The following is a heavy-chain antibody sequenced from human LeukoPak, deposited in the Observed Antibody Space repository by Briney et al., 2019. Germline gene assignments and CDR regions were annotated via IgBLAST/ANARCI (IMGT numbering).Heavy chain of an antibody. CDR3: ARVRYDFWSGYYEGYYFDY. Sequence: GASVKVSCKASGYTFTNYYMHWVRQAPGQGLEWMGVIDPSAGSTTYAQKFQGRVTMTRDTSISTAYMELSRLRSDDTAVYYCARVRYDFWSGYYEGYYFDYWGQGTLVTVSS. CDR1: GYTFTNYY. J-gene: IGHJ4*02. CDR2: IDPSAGST. D-gene: IGHD3-3*01. V-gene: IGHV1-46*01.